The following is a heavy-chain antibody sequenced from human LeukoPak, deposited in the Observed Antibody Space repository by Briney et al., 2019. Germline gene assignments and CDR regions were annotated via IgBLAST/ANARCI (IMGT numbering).Heavy chain of an antibody. CDR3: ARDYGGSSPFDY. J-gene: IGHJ4*02. V-gene: IGHV3-21*06. Sequence: PGGSLRLSCAASGFTFSSYSMNWVRQAPGKGLEWVSSINSNSSYIYYTDSLKGRFTISRDNAKNSLYLQMNSLRAEDTAVYYCARDYGGSSPFDYWGQGTLVTVSS. CDR1: GFTFSSYS. CDR2: INSNSSYI. D-gene: IGHD4-23*01.